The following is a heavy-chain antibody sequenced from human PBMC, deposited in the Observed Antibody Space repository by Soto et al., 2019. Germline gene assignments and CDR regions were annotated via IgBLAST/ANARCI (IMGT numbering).Heavy chain of an antibody. CDR3: AKGGYSYGDFDY. D-gene: IGHD5-18*01. V-gene: IGHV3-9*01. CDR1: GFTFDDYA. Sequence: SLRLSCAASGFTFDDYAMHWVRQAPGKGLEWVSGISWNSGSIGYADSVKGRFTISRDNAKNSLYLQMNSLRAEDTALYYCAKGGYSYGDFDYWGQGTLVTVSS. J-gene: IGHJ4*02. CDR2: ISWNSGSI.